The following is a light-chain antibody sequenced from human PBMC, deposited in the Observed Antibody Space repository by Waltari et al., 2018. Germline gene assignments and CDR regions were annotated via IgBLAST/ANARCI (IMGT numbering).Light chain of an antibody. Sequence: DIQMTQSPSTLSASVGDRVTITCRASQSISSWLAWYQQKPGKAPKLLCCKASSLESGVPSRFSGSGSGTEFTLTSSSLQPDDFATYYCQQYNSYSWTFGQGTKVEIK. CDR3: QQYNSYSWT. J-gene: IGKJ1*01. CDR1: QSISSW. CDR2: KAS. V-gene: IGKV1-5*03.